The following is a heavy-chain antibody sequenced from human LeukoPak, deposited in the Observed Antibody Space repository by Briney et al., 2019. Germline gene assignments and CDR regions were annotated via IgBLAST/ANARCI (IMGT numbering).Heavy chain of an antibody. D-gene: IGHD5-18*01. J-gene: IGHJ3*02. CDR1: GFTLSSFG. V-gene: IGHV3-33*01. CDR2: LYYDGNNK. CDR3: ARVRFCSNSRCYGYLDI. Sequence: PGRSLRLSCAASGFTLSSFGMHWVRQAPGKGLEWVAVLYYDGNNKNYADSVKGRFTISRDSSRNTLHLQMESLRAEDTAVYYCARVRFCSNSRCYGYLDIWGQGTMVTVSS.